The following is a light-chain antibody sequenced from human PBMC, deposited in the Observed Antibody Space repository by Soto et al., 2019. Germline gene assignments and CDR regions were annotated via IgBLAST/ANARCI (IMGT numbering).Light chain of an antibody. J-gene: IGLJ2*01. CDR3: SSYTSSSTYVV. Sequence: QSALTQPASVSGSPGQSITISCTGTSSDVGGYNYVSWYQQHPGKAPKLMIYDVINRPXGVXNRFSGSKSGNSASLTISGXXXXXXADYYCSSYTSSSTYVVFGGGTKLTVL. CDR2: DVI. V-gene: IGLV2-14*03. CDR1: SSDVGGYNY.